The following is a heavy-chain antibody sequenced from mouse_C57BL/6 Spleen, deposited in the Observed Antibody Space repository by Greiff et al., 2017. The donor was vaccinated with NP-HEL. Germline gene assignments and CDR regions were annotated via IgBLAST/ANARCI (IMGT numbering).Heavy chain of an antibody. J-gene: IGHJ2*01. CDR1: GYTFTSYW. Sequence: QVQLQQPGAELVKPGASVKLSCKASGYTFTSYWMHWVKQRPGQGLEWIGMIHPNSGSTNYNEKFKSKATLTVDKSSSTAYMQLSSLTSEDSAVYYCARSDYYSYYFDYWGQGTTLTVSS. D-gene: IGHD1-1*01. V-gene: IGHV1-64*01. CDR2: IHPNSGST. CDR3: ARSDYYSYYFDY.